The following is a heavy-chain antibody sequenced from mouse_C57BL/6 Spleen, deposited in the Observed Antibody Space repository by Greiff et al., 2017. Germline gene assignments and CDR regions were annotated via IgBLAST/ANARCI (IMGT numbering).Heavy chain of an antibody. V-gene: IGHV1-72*01. CDR2: IDPNSGGT. D-gene: IGHD4-1*01. Sequence: QVQLQQPGAELVKPGASVKLSCKASGYTFTSYWMHWVKQRPGRGLEWIGRIDPNSGGTKYNEKFKSKATLTVDKPSSTAYMQLSSLKSEDSAVYYCAREAGTRDYYAMDYWGQGTSVTVSS. J-gene: IGHJ4*01. CDR3: AREAGTRDYYAMDY. CDR1: GYTFTSYW.